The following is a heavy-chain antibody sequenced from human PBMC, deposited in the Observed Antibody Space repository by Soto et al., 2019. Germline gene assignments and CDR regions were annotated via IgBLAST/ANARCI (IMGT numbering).Heavy chain of an antibody. V-gene: IGHV4-4*07. Sequence: SETLSLTCNVSGGSLRSYYWSWIRQPAGKALEWIGRIYTSGTTNYNPSLKSRATILVYTSKNQFSLKLSSVTAADTAVYYCAREGASGFGMDVWGQGTTVTVSS. J-gene: IGHJ6*02. D-gene: IGHD1-26*01. CDR2: IYTSGTT. CDR1: GGSLRSYY. CDR3: AREGASGFGMDV.